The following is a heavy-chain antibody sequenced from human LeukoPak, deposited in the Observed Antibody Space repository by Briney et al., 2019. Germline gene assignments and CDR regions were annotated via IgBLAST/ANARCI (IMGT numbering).Heavy chain of an antibody. Sequence: GASVKVSCKVSGDTLTELSMHWVRQAPGKGLEWMGGFDPEDGETIYAQKFQGRVTVTEDTSTDTAYMELSSLRSEDTAVYYCATDFENVIGVLPAFDIWGQGTMVTVSS. J-gene: IGHJ3*02. D-gene: IGHD3-16*02. V-gene: IGHV1-24*01. CDR3: ATDFENVIGVLPAFDI. CDR1: GDTLTELS. CDR2: FDPEDGET.